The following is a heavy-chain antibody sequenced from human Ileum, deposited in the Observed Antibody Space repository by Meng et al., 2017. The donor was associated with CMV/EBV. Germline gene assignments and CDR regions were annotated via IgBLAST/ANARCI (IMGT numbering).Heavy chain of an antibody. Sequence: SCAASGFSFSNTWMTWVRHIPGKGLQWVANINEDGSEIFYVDSVKGRFTVSRDNAKDSIYLQMNNLRVEDSAVYYCARDQGRYTNYVYYWGQGTVVTVSS. CDR1: GFSFSNTW. CDR3: ARDQGRYTNYVYY. CDR2: INEDGSEI. D-gene: IGHD5-18*01. J-gene: IGHJ4*02. V-gene: IGHV3-7*01.